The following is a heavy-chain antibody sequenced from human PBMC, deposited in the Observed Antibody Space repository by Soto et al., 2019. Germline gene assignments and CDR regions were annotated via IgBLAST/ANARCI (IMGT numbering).Heavy chain of an antibody. D-gene: IGHD6-25*01. V-gene: IGHV1-8*01. CDR3: ARRKERSGPHYFDY. Sequence: ASVKVSCKASGYTFTTYDISWVRQATGQGLEGMGWMNPYSGNTGYAQKFQGRVTVTRNTSISTVYMELSGLRPDDTAVYYCARRKERSGPHYFDYWGQGSQVTVSS. CDR2: MNPYSGNT. CDR1: GYTFTTYD. J-gene: IGHJ4*02.